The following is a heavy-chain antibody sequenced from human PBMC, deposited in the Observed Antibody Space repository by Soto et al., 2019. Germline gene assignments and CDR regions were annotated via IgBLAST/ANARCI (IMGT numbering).Heavy chain of an antibody. CDR2: IYYSGST. CDR3: ARLKQQMVRLYYYYGMDV. Sequence: SETLSLTCTVSGGSISSSSYYWGWIRQPPGKGLEWIGSIYYSGSTYYNPSLKSRVTISVDTSKNQFSLKLSSVTAADTAVYYCARLKQQMVRLYYYYGMDVWGQGTTVTVSS. CDR1: GGSISSSSYY. V-gene: IGHV4-39*01. J-gene: IGHJ6*02. D-gene: IGHD6-13*01.